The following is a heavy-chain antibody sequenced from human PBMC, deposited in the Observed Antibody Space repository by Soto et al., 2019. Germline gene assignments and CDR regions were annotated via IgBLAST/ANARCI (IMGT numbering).Heavy chain of an antibody. CDR2: IYYSGST. CDR1: GGSISSGDYY. CDR3: ARDDYDSSGYYHYFDY. J-gene: IGHJ4*02. Sequence: PSETLSLTCTVSGGSISSGDYYWSWIRQPPGKGLEWIGYIYYSGSTYYNPSLKSRVTISVDTSKNQFSLKLSSVTAADTAVYYCARDDYDSSGYYHYFDYWGQGTLVTVSS. D-gene: IGHD3-22*01. V-gene: IGHV4-30-4*01.